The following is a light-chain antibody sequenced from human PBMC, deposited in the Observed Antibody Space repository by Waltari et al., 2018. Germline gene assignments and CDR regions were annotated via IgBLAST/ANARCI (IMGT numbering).Light chain of an antibody. CDR1: QRVSSN. V-gene: IGKV3-15*01. CDR2: DAS. J-gene: IGKJ3*01. Sequence: ERVIRQCPDPLSVSPGERDTLSCRASQRVSSNLVWYQHKPGQAPRLLIYDASTRATGIPARFSGSGSGTEFTLTISSLQSEDFAVYHCQQYNNWPRVFGPGTKVDIK. CDR3: QQYNNWPRV.